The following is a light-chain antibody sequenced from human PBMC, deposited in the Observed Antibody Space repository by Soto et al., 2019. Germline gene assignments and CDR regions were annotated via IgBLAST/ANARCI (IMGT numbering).Light chain of an antibody. CDR1: QSISSSY. J-gene: IGKJ1*01. CDR3: QQYDSSPRT. CDR2: GAS. V-gene: IGKV3-20*01. Sequence: EIVLTQSPGTLSLSPGKRATLSCRASQSISSSYLAWYQQRPGQAPRLLIYGASTRATGIPDKFSGSGSGTDFTLTIRRLDPEDFAVYYCQQYDSSPRTFGQGTKVDIK.